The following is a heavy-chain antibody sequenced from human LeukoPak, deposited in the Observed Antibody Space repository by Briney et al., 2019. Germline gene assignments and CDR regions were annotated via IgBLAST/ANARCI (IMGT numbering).Heavy chain of an antibody. V-gene: IGHV4-39*03. CDR2: IYYLGKT. Sequence: SETLSLTCTVSGASISYSGFFWGWIRQPPGKGLEWIGSIYYLGKTYYNPSLEARVTMSVDMSKNQFSLELTSVTAADTAVYCARGLRDEERHYGYYYMDVWGKGTTVTVSS. J-gene: IGHJ6*03. CDR3: RGLRDEERHYGYYYMDV. D-gene: IGHD3-16*01. CDR1: GASISYSGFF.